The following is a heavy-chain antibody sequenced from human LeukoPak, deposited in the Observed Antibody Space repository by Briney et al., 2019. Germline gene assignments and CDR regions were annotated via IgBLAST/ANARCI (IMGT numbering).Heavy chain of an antibody. CDR1: GFTFSDYY. Sequence: PGGSLRLSCAASGFTFSDYYMSWIRQAPGKGLEWVSYITSSSSYTNYAESVKGRFTISGDNAKTSLYLQMNSLRAEDAAVYYCARGPVDRVATITWYFDLWGRATLVTVSS. D-gene: IGHD5-12*01. CDR2: ITSSSSYT. J-gene: IGHJ2*01. V-gene: IGHV3-11*06. CDR3: ARGPVDRVATITWYFDL.